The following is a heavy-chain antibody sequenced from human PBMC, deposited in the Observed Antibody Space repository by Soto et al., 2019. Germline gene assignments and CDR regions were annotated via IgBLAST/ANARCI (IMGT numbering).Heavy chain of an antibody. CDR1: GFTFTAYG. V-gene: IGHV3-30*16. Sequence: QEQLVESGGGVVQPGRSLRLSCAASGFTFTAYGMHWVRQAPGKGLEWVAVTSYDGSNKYYADSVKGRFTLSRDNSKYMLYLQMNSLRPDDTAVYYCARALGYNYGDKDHYYGMDVWGQGTTVTVSS. J-gene: IGHJ6*02. CDR3: ARALGYNYGDKDHYYGMDV. CDR2: TSYDGSNK. D-gene: IGHD5-18*01.